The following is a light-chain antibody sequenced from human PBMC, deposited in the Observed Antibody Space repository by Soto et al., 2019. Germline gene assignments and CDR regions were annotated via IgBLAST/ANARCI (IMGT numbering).Light chain of an antibody. Sequence: EIGMTQSPATLSVSPGGRATLSCRASQSVNSNLVWYQQKPGQDPRLLIYGASTRATGIPASFSGSGSGTEFTLTISSLQSEDFAVYYCQQYNNWLWTFGQGPKVEIK. J-gene: IGKJ1*01. V-gene: IGKV3-15*01. CDR3: QQYNNWLWT. CDR2: GAS. CDR1: QSVNSN.